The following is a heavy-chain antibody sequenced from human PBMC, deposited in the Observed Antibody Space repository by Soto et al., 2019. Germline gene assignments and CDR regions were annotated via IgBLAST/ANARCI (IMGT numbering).Heavy chain of an antibody. J-gene: IGHJ6*02. CDR2: IKQDGSEK. CDR3: ARDLQGITIFGVPKGGMDV. CDR1: GFTFSSYW. V-gene: IGHV3-7*03. Sequence: LRLSCAASGFTFSSYWMSWVRQAPGKGLEWVANIKQDGSEKYYVDSVKGRFTISRDNAKNSLYLQMNSLRAEDTAVYYCARDLQGITIFGVPKGGMDVWGQGTTVTVSS. D-gene: IGHD3-3*01.